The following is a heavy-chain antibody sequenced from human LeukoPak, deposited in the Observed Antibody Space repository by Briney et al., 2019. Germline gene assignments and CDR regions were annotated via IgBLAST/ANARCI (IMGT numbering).Heavy chain of an antibody. CDR2: INAGNGNT. V-gene: IGHV1-3*01. CDR3: ARVTRGSIVLMVYASPMDV. CDR1: GYTFTSYA. J-gene: IGHJ6*02. Sequence: ASVTVSFKASGYTFTSYAMHWVRQAPGQRLEWMGWINAGNGNTKYSQKFQGRVTITADESTSTAYMELSSLRSEDTAVYYCARVTRGSIVLMVYASPMDVWGQGTTVTVSS. D-gene: IGHD2-8*01.